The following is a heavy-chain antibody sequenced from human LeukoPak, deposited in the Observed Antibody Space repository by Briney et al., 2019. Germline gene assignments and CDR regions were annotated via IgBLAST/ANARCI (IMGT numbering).Heavy chain of an antibody. CDR3: ANSPSGADYVSTYYGMDV. J-gene: IGHJ6*02. CDR1: GYTFTGYY. Sequence: ASVKVSCKASGYTFTGYYMHWVRQAPGQRLEWMGWINAGNGDTQYSQKFQGRFTIARDTSASTAYMELSSLRSEDTAVYYCANSPSGADYVSTYYGMDVWGQGTTVTVSS. D-gene: IGHD3-16*01. CDR2: INAGNGDT. V-gene: IGHV1-3*01.